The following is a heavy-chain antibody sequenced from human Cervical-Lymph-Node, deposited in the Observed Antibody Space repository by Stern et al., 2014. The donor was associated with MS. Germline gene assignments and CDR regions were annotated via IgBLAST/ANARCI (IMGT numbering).Heavy chain of an antibody. Sequence: QVQLVQSGAEVKKPAASVKVSCKVSGYTLSEISMHWVRQAPGKGIEWRGGFDPEHGETRYAQKFQGRVTMAEDRSTDTAYMELSSLRSEDTAVYYCATHRGRVTYYYGMDVWGQGTTVTVSS. D-gene: IGHD2-21*02. CDR1: GYTLSEIS. CDR2: FDPEHGET. CDR3: ATHRGRVTYYYGMDV. J-gene: IGHJ6*02. V-gene: IGHV1-24*01.